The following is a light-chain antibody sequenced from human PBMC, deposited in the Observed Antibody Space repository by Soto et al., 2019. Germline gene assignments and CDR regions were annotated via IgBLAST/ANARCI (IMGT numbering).Light chain of an antibody. CDR1: QSISSW. J-gene: IGKJ1*01. V-gene: IGKV1-39*01. CDR2: AAS. CDR3: QQSYSSPPT. Sequence: DIQMTQSPSTLSPSLGDRVTITCRASQSISSWLAWYQQKPGKAPKLLIFAASSLQSGVPSRFSGSRSGPDFTLTISSLQPEDFATYYCQQSYSSPPTFGQGTKVDIK.